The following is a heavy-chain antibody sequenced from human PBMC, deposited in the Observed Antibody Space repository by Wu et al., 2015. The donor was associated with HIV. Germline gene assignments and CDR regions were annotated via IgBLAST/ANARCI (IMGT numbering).Heavy chain of an antibody. D-gene: IGHD3-10*01. CDR1: GGTFSSYA. Sequence: QVQLVQSGAEVKKPGSSVKVSCKASGGTFSSYAISWVRQAPGQGLEWMGRIIPIFGTANYAQKFQGRVTITADESTSTAYMELSSLRSEDTAVYYCARDERLLWFGEVLGGYYYYGMDVWGQGTTVTVSS. V-gene: IGHV1-69*13. CDR2: IIPIFGTA. CDR3: ARDERLLWFGEVLGGYYYYGMDV. J-gene: IGHJ6*02.